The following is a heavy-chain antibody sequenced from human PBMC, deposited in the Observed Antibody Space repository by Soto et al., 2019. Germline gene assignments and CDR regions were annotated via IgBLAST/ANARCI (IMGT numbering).Heavy chain of an antibody. Sequence: PGGSLRLSCAASGFTFSSYGMHWVRQAPGKGLEWVAVISYDGSNKYYADSVKGRFTISRDNSKNTLYLQMNSLRAEDTAVYYCAKGHNDFWSGYILYYYYGMDVWGQGTTVTVSS. D-gene: IGHD3-3*01. CDR2: ISYDGSNK. V-gene: IGHV3-30*18. J-gene: IGHJ6*02. CDR1: GFTFSSYG. CDR3: AKGHNDFWSGYILYYYYGMDV.